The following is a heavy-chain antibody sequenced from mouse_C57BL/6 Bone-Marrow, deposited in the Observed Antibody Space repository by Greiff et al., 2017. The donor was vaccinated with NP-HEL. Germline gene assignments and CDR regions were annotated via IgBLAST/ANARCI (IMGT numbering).Heavy chain of an antibody. CDR2: IDPSDSYT. Sequence: QVQLQQPGAELVKPGASVKLSCKASGYTFTSYWMQWVKQRPGQGLEWIGEIDPSDSYTNYNQKFKGKATLTVDTSSSTAYMQLSSRTSEDSAVYYCARRDYYGSSYWYFDVWGTGTTVTVSS. CDR1: GYTFTSYW. D-gene: IGHD1-1*01. V-gene: IGHV1-50*01. J-gene: IGHJ1*03. CDR3: ARRDYYGSSYWYFDV.